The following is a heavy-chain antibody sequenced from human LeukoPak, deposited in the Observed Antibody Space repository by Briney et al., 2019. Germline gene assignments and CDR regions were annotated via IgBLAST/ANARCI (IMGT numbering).Heavy chain of an antibody. J-gene: IGHJ5*02. Sequence: GGSLRLSCAASGFTFSSYGMHWVRQAPGKGLEWVAVIWYDGSNKYYADSVKGRFTISRDNSKNTLYLQMNSLRAEDTAVYHCAKSYNPSNWFDPWGQGTLVTVSS. V-gene: IGHV3-30*02. D-gene: IGHD1-26*01. CDR3: AKSYNPSNWFDP. CDR2: IWYDGSNK. CDR1: GFTFSSYG.